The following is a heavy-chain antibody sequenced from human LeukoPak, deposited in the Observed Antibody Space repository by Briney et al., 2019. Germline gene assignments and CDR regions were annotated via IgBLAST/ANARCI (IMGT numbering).Heavy chain of an antibody. Sequence: PGGSLRLSCAGSGFNFSSYWMSWVRQAPGKGLEWVANIKRDGSEKYYVDSVKGRFTISRDNAKNSLYLQMNSLRAEDTAVYYCAREITVTPVNWFDPWGQGTLVTVSS. V-gene: IGHV3-7*04. CDR3: AREITVTPVNWFDP. J-gene: IGHJ5*02. CDR2: IKRDGSEK. CDR1: GFNFSSYW. D-gene: IGHD4-17*01.